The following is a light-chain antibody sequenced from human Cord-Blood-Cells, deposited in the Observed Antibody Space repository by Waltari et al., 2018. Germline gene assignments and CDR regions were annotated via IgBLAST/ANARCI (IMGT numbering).Light chain of an antibody. J-gene: IGKJ5*01. CDR1: QSVSSY. Sequence: DIVLTQSPATLSFSPGETATLSCRASQSVSSYLAWYQQKPGQAPRLLIYDASNRATGIPARFSGSGSGTDFTLTISSLEPEDFAVYYCQQRSNWFTFGQGTRLEIK. CDR2: DAS. CDR3: QQRSNWFT. V-gene: IGKV3-11*01.